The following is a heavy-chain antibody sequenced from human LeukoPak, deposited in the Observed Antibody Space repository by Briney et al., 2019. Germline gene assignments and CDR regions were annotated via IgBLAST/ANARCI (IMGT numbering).Heavy chain of an antibody. D-gene: IGHD3-10*01. J-gene: IGHJ2*01. Sequence: GGSLRLSCAASGFTFSNYDMHWVRQATGKGLEWVSAIGTAGDTYYPGSVKGRFTISRENAKNTLYLQMNSLRAGDTAVYYCARESGGLFDLWGRGTLLTVSS. CDR1: GFTFSNYD. CDR2: IGTAGDT. V-gene: IGHV3-13*01. CDR3: ARESGGLFDL.